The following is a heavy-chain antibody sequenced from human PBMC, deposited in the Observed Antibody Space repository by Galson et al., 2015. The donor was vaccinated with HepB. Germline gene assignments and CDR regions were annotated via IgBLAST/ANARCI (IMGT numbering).Heavy chain of an antibody. J-gene: IGHJ4*02. D-gene: IGHD2/OR15-2a*01. V-gene: IGHV1-46*01. CDR1: GYTFTSYY. CDR2: INPSGGST. CDR3: ARELYGGAFDY. Sequence: SVKVSCKASGYTFTSYYMHWVRQAPGQGLEWMAIINPSGGSTGYAQKFQGRVTMTRDTSTSTVYMELSSLRSEDTAVYYCARELYGGAFDYWGQGTLVTVSS.